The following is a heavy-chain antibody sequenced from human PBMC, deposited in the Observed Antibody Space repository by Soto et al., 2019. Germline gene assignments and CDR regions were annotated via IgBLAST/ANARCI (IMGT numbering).Heavy chain of an antibody. CDR3: ARGIQLWKSEEFGRIGYFDY. CDR1: GGSFSGYY. CDR2: INHSGST. Sequence: SETLSLTCAVYGGSFSGYYWSWIRQPPGKGLEWIGEINHSGSTNYNPSLKSRVTISVDTSKNQFSLKLSSVTAADTAVYYCARGIQLWKSEEFGRIGYFDYWGQGTLVTVPS. V-gene: IGHV4-34*01. D-gene: IGHD5-18*01. J-gene: IGHJ4*02.